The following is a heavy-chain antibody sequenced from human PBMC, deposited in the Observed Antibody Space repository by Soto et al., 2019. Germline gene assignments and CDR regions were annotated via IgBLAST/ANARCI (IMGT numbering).Heavy chain of an antibody. CDR3: AKDPDPHLIVGATRGYFQH. Sequence: GGSLRLSCAASGFTFSSYGMHWVRQAPGKGLEWVAVISYDGSNKYYADSVKGRFTISRDNSKNTLYLQMNSLRAEDTAVYYCAKDPDPHLIVGATRGYFQHWGQGTLVTVSS. CDR2: ISYDGSNK. V-gene: IGHV3-30*18. D-gene: IGHD1-26*01. J-gene: IGHJ1*01. CDR1: GFTFSSYG.